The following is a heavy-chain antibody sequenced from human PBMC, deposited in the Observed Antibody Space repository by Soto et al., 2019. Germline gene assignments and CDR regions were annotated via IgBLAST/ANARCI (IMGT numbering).Heavy chain of an antibody. V-gene: IGHV3-21*01. D-gene: IGHD3-10*01. CDR1: GFTFSSYS. CDR2: ISSSSSYI. J-gene: IGHJ6*02. Sequence: GGSLRLSCAASGFTFSSYSMNWVRQAPGKGLEWVSSISSSSSYIYYADSVKGRFTISRDNAKNSLYLQMNSLRAEDTAVYYCAGEVSGVDYGMDVWGQGTTVTVSS. CDR3: AGEVSGVDYGMDV.